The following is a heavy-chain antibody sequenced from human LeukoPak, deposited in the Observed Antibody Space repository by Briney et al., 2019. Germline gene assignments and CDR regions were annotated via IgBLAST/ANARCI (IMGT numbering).Heavy chain of an antibody. Sequence: GGSLRLSCAASGFTFSSYSMNWVRQAPGKGLEWVSSISSSSYIYYADSVKGRFTISRDNAKNSLYLQMNSLRAEDTAVYYCAREGYDTRGRPHDAFDIWGQGTMVTVSS. CDR1: GFTFSSYS. J-gene: IGHJ3*02. CDR3: AREGYDTRGRPHDAFDI. V-gene: IGHV3-21*01. D-gene: IGHD2-8*02. CDR2: ISSSSYI.